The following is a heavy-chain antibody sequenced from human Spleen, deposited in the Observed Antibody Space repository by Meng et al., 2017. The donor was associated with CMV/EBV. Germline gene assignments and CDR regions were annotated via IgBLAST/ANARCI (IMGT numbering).Heavy chain of an antibody. J-gene: IGHJ4*02. D-gene: IGHD2-2*01. CDR2: ISAYNGRT. V-gene: IGHV1-18*01. Sequence: EASGYNFINYGISWIRQAPGQGLEWMGWISAYNGRTNYAQKVQGRVTMTRDTSISTAYMELSRLRSDDTAVYYCARGRGSTSSRHDYWGQGTLVTVSS. CDR3: ARGRGSTSSRHDY. CDR1: GYNFINYG.